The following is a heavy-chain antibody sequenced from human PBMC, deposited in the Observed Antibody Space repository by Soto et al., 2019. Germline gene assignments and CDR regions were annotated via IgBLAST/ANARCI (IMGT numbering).Heavy chain of an antibody. J-gene: IGHJ6*02. Sequence: SETLSLTCTVSGGSVSSRTYYWAWIRQSPGKGLEWIGNIDYSGSTYEDPSLKSRVIMSVDTSRNQFSLKLSSVTAADTAVYYCASVPYYDFWSGSRSPSYYYYGIDVWGQGTTVTVSS. CDR3: ASVPYYDFWSGSRSPSYYYYGIDV. D-gene: IGHD3-3*01. V-gene: IGHV4-39*01. CDR1: GGSVSSRTYY. CDR2: IDYSGST.